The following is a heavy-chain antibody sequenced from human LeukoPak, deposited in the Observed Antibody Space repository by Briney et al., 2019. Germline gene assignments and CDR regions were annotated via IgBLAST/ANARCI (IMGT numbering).Heavy chain of an antibody. D-gene: IGHD1-26*01. Sequence: SGTLSLTCAVSGGSISSSNWWSWVRQPPGKGLEWIGEIYHSGSTNYNPSLKSRVTISVDTSKNQFSLKLSSVTAADTAVYYCARGNSGSYGQTDFWGQGTLVTVSS. V-gene: IGHV4-4*02. J-gene: IGHJ4*02. CDR1: GGSISSSNW. CDR3: ARGNSGSYGQTDF. CDR2: IYHSGST.